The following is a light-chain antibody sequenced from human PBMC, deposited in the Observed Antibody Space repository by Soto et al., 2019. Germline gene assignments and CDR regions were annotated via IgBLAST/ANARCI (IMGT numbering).Light chain of an antibody. CDR3: QQYDNLPIT. V-gene: IGKV1-39*01. CDR1: QSISTY. CDR2: AAS. J-gene: IGKJ5*01. Sequence: DIHMTQSPSSLSASVGYRFTITCRASQSISTYLHWYQQKPGKAPNLLIYAASTLQSGVPSRFSGSGSGTDFTLTISSLQPEDFETYYCQQYDNLPITFGQGTRLEIK.